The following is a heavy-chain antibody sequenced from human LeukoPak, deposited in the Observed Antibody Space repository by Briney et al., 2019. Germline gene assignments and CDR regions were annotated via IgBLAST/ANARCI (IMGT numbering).Heavy chain of an antibody. CDR3: ARSSFPLPAAYEFDP. Sequence: ASVKVSFKASGYTFTSYDINWVRQATGQGLEWMGLMNSNSGNTGYAQKFQGRVTMTRNTSISTAYMELSSLRSEDTAVYYCARSSFPLPAAYEFDPWGQGTLVTVSS. J-gene: IGHJ5*02. D-gene: IGHD2-2*01. V-gene: IGHV1-8*01. CDR2: MNSNSGNT. CDR1: GYTFTSYD.